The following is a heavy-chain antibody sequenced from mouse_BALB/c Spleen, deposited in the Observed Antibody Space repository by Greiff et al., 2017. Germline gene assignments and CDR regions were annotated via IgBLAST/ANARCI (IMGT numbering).Heavy chain of an antibody. CDR1: GFTFSSFG. V-gene: IGHV5-17*02. Sequence: EVMLVESGGGLVQPGGSRKLSCAASGFTFSSFGMHWVRQAPEKGLEWVAYISSGSSTIYYADTVKGRFTISRDNPKNTLFLQMTSLRSEDTAMYYCARGGLGPDYWGQGTTLTVSS. J-gene: IGHJ2*01. D-gene: IGHD4-1*01. CDR2: ISSGSSTI. CDR3: ARGGLGPDY.